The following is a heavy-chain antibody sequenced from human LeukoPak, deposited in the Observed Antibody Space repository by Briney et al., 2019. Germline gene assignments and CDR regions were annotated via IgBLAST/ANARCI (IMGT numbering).Heavy chain of an antibody. Sequence: GGSLRLSCAASGFTFSSYGMHWVRQGPGKGLEWVAFIWYDGSNKEYADSVKGRFTISRDNSKSTLYLQLNSLRAEDTALYYCARDRPTGSYYSIDYWGQGTLATVSS. CDR1: GFTFSSYG. D-gene: IGHD1-26*01. V-gene: IGHV3-33*01. CDR3: ARDRPTGSYYSIDY. J-gene: IGHJ4*02. CDR2: IWYDGSNK.